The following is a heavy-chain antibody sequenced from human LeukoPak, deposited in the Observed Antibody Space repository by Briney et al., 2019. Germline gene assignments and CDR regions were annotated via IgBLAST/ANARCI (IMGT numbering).Heavy chain of an antibody. CDR1: GFTLSSYS. CDR2: ISSSSSTI. V-gene: IGHV3-48*01. Sequence: SGGSLRLSCAASGFTLSSYSMNWVRQAPEKELEWVSYISSSSSTIYYADSVKARFPISRDNAKNSLYLQMNSLRAEETAVYYCASLLSSGWYLENYWGQGTLVTVSS. J-gene: IGHJ4*02. D-gene: IGHD6-19*01. CDR3: ASLLSSGWYLENY.